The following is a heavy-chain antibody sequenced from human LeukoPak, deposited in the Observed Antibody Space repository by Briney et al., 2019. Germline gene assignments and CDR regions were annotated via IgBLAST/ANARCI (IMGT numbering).Heavy chain of an antibody. Sequence: GGSLRLSCAASGFTFSSYSMDWVRQAPGKGLEWVSYITRSSSARYYADAVKGRFTISRDNAKNSLYLQMNSLRAEDTAVYYCATQWELHPAFWGQGTLVTVSS. CDR3: ATQWELHPAF. CDR2: ITRSSSAR. D-gene: IGHD1-26*01. J-gene: IGHJ4*02. CDR1: GFTFSSYS. V-gene: IGHV3-48*01.